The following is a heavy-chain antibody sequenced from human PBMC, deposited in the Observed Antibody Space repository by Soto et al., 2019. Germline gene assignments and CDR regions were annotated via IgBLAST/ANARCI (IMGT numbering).Heavy chain of an antibody. CDR1: GFTVSSNY. J-gene: IGHJ4*02. CDR2: IYSGGST. CDR3: AREGSSSSSWDY. V-gene: IGHV3-66*02. Sequence: GGSLRLSCAASGFTVSSNYMSWVRQAPGKGLEWVSVIYSGGSTYYADPVKGRFTISRDNSKNTLYLQMNSLRAEDTAVYYCAREGSSSSSWDYWGQGTLVTVSS. D-gene: IGHD6-6*01.